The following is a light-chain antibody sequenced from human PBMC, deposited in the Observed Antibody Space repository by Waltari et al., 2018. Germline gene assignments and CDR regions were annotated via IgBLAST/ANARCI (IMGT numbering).Light chain of an antibody. Sequence: SYELTQPPSVSVAPGQTARITCDGDKIGRKNVHWYQHKPGQAPVLVVYDDGDRPSGIPERFSGSNAGNTAALTISRVDAGDEAEYYCQVWDSGSDHYVFGTVTWVTV. CDR3: QVWDSGSDHYV. CDR2: DDG. CDR1: KIGRKN. V-gene: IGLV3-21*02. J-gene: IGLJ1*01.